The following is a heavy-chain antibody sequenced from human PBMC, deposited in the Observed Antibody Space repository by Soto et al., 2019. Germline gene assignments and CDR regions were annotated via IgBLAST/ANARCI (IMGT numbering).Heavy chain of an antibody. V-gene: IGHV4-31*03. D-gene: IGHD3-10*01. Sequence: SETLSLTCTLSGDPITSGGFYWTWIRQHPAKGLEWIGYIYYSGVTYYNPSLKSRATISVDTSKNQFSLNLSSVTAADTAMYYCARDLRGRRSGRFDPWGLGTLVTVSS. CDR1: GDPITSGGFY. CDR3: ARDLRGRRSGRFDP. CDR2: IYYSGVT. J-gene: IGHJ5*02.